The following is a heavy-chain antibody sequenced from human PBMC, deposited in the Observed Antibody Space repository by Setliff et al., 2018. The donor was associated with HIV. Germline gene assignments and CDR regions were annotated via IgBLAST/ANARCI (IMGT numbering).Heavy chain of an antibody. CDR2: IIPIFGTT. CDR3: ARVRYCSGGSCYGGEYWFDP. V-gene: IGHV1-69*05. Sequence: SVKVSCKASGGTFSSYSITWVRQAPGQGLEWVGGIIPIFGTTNYAQNFQDRVTMTRDTSTSTVYMELSSLRSEDTAVYYCARVRYCSGGSCYGGEYWFDPWGQGTLVTVSS. CDR1: GGTFSSYS. J-gene: IGHJ5*02. D-gene: IGHD2-15*01.